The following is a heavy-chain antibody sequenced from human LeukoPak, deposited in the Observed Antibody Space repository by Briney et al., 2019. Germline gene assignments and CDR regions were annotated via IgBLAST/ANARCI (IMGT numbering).Heavy chain of an antibody. CDR2: ISSSSSTI. V-gene: IGHV3-48*01. J-gene: IGHJ4*02. CDR1: GFTFSSYS. D-gene: IGHD3-16*01. Sequence: GGSLRLSCAASGFTFSSYSMNWVRQAPGKGLEWVSYISSSSSTIYYADSVKGRFTISRDNAKNSLYLQMNSLRAEDTAVYYCARGRVGLSPQRQSRKVWDYWGQGTLVTVSS. CDR3: ARGRVGLSPQRQSRKVWDY.